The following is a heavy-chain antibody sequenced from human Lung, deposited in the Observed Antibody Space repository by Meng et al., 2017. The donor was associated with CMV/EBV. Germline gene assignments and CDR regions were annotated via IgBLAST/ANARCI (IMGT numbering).Heavy chain of an antibody. CDR3: ARGGPVAGKNWFDR. CDR1: GLTFSSHP. J-gene: IGHJ5*02. V-gene: IGHV3-23*01. D-gene: IGHD6-19*01. CDR2: ISGSGGST. Sequence: ETLSLTCVAFGLTFSSHPMTWVRQAPGKGLEWVSSISGSGGSTYSADSVQGRFTISRDNSKNTLYLQMSALRDEDTALYYCARGGPVAGKNWFDRWGQGXLVTVSS.